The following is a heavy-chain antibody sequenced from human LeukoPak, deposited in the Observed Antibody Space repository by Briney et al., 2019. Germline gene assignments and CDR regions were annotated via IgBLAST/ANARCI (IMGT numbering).Heavy chain of an antibody. CDR1: GGSISSYY. J-gene: IGHJ4*02. CDR3: ARNSHRHVTTFTFDY. Sequence: SETLSLTCTVSGGSISSYYWGWIRQPPGKGLEWIGYIYYSGSINYNPSLKSRVTISVDTSKNQFSLKLSSVTAADTAVYYCARNSHRHVTTFTFDYWGQGTLVTVSS. D-gene: IGHD4-17*01. V-gene: IGHV4-59*08. CDR2: IYYSGSI.